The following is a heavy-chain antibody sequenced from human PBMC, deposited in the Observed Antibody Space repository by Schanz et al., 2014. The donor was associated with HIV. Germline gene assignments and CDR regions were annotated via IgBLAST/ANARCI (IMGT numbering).Heavy chain of an antibody. CDR1: GGTFNIYT. Sequence: QVPLVQSGAEVKKPGSSVKVSCKASGGTFNIYTISWVRQAPGQGLEWVGGIIPIYGAAHYAQKLQGRVSITADPSTNTAYMEMRGLRFEDTAVYYCASGRRSGIGWRLDVWGQGTTVTVS. CDR2: IIPIYGAA. J-gene: IGHJ6*02. D-gene: IGHD6-19*01. V-gene: IGHV1-69*01. CDR3: ASGRRSGIGWRLDV.